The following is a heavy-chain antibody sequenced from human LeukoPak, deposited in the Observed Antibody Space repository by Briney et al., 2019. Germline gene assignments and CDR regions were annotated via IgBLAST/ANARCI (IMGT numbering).Heavy chain of an antibody. V-gene: IGHV4-38-2*02. D-gene: IGHD3-22*01. Sequence: PSETLSLTCSVSSYSISSGFYWGWIRPPPGKGLEWIGSIFHSGSTYYNPSLKSRVTISVDTSKNQFSLKLSSVTAADTAVYYCARANYYDSSGYSRGAFDLWGQGTVVTVSS. J-gene: IGHJ3*01. CDR3: ARANYYDSSGYSRGAFDL. CDR2: IFHSGST. CDR1: SYSISSGFY.